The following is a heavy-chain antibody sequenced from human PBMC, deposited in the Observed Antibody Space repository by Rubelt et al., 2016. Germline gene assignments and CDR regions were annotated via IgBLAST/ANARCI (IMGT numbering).Heavy chain of an antibody. CDR3: ARDVGGNSVRYYFDY. Sequence: QVQLVQSGAEVKKPGASVKVSCKASGYTFTSYGISWVRQAPGQGLEWMGWISAYNGNTNYAQKLRGRITMTTDTCTSTAYMELRSLRSDDTAVYYCARDVGGNSVRYYFDYWGQGTLVTVSS. J-gene: IGHJ4*02. D-gene: IGHD4-23*01. CDR2: ISAYNGNT. CDR1: GYTFTSYG. V-gene: IGHV1-18*01.